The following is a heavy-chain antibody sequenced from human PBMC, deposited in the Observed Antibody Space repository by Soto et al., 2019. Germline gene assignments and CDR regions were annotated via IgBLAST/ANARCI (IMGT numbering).Heavy chain of an antibody. Sequence: SETLSLTCTVSGGSISSSSYYWGWIRQPPGKGLEWIGSIYYSGSTYYNPSLKSRVTISVDTSKNQFSLKLSSVTAADTAVYYCASGGYYDFWSPPNWFDPWGQGTLVTVSS. CDR2: IYYSGST. V-gene: IGHV4-39*01. J-gene: IGHJ5*02. D-gene: IGHD3-3*01. CDR3: ASGGYYDFWSPPNWFDP. CDR1: GGSISSSSYY.